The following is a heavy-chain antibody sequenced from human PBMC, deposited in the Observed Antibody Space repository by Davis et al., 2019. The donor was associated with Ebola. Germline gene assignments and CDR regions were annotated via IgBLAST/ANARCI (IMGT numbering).Heavy chain of an antibody. J-gene: IGHJ4*02. D-gene: IGHD6-19*01. CDR3: AKDRVPYNSDLYKAFFDY. V-gene: IGHV3-9*01. Sequence: SLKISCTASGITIDDYAIHWVRQAPGKGLEWVSGTWNSGRIGYADTVGGRFIATRDNAKNTVYLQLNRLRAEDTALYYCAKDRVPYNSDLYKAFFDYWGQGSLVTVSS. CDR1: GITIDDYA. CDR2: TWNSGRI.